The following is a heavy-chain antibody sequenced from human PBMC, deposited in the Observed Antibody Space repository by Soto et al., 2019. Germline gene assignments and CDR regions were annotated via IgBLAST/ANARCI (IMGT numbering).Heavy chain of an antibody. CDR1: GGSFNGYY. V-gene: IGHV4-34*01. J-gene: IGHJ4*02. CDR2: INHSGST. D-gene: IGHD6-13*01. CDR3: ARGRASSSWKSFDY. Sequence: PSETLSLTCAVYGGSFNGYYWSWIRQPPGKGLEWIGEINHSGSTNYNPSLKSRVTISVDTSKNQFSLKLSSVTAADTAVYYCARGRASSSWKSFDYWGQGTLVTVS.